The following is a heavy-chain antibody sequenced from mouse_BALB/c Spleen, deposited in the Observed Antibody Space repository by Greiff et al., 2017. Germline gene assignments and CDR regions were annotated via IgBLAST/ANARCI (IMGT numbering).Heavy chain of an antibody. V-gene: IGHV5-17*02. D-gene: IGHD2-10*01. CDR1: GFTFSSFG. CDR2: ISSGSSTI. J-gene: IGHJ4*01. Sequence: DVLLVESGGGLVQPGGSRKLSCAASGFTFSSFGMHWVRQAPEKGLEWVAYISSGSSTIYYADTVKGRFTISRDNPKNTLFLQMTSLRSEDTAMYYCARTYYGNFHAMDYWGQGTSVTVSS. CDR3: ARTYYGNFHAMDY.